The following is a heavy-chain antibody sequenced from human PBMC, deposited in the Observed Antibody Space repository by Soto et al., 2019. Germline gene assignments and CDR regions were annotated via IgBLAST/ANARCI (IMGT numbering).Heavy chain of an antibody. Sequence: ESGGGVVQPGRSLRLSCAASGFTFSSYAMHWVRQAPGKGLEWVAVISYDGSNKYYAGSVKGRFTISRDNSKNTLYLQMNSLRAEDTAVYYCARFVSGSYYQDYYYGMDVWGQGTTVTVSS. J-gene: IGHJ6*02. D-gene: IGHD1-26*01. CDR3: ARFVSGSYYQDYYYGMDV. V-gene: IGHV3-30-3*01. CDR2: ISYDGSNK. CDR1: GFTFSSYA.